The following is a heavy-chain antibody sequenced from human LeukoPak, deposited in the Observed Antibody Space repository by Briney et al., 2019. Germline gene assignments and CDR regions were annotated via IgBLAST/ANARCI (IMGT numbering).Heavy chain of an antibody. D-gene: IGHD3/OR15-3a*01. Sequence: PGRSLRLSCAASEFTFSSYAMHWVRQAPGKGLEWVALVSNDGGDKYYADSVKGRFTISRDDSKNTLYLQMNSLRGEDTGVYYCAKAHLLVWLLPFDYWGQGTLVTVSS. J-gene: IGHJ4*02. CDR3: AKAHLLVWLLPFDY. V-gene: IGHV3-30*18. CDR1: EFTFSSYA. CDR2: VSNDGGDK.